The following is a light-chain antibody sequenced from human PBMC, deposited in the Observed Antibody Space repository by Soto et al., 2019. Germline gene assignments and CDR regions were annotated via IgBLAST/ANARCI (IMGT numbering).Light chain of an antibody. CDR2: DVT. V-gene: IGLV2-14*01. CDR3: CSYTSSTTLV. CDR1: RRDVGGYNY. Sequence: QSALTQPASVSGSPGQSITISCTGTRRDVGGYNYVSWYQQYPGKAPKLIIYDVTNRPSGVSNRFSGSKSGNTASLTISGLQAEDEADYYCCSYTSSTTLVFGGGTKLTVL. J-gene: IGLJ2*01.